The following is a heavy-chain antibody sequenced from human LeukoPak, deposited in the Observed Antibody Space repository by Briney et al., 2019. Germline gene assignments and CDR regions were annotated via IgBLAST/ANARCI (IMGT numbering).Heavy chain of an antibody. CDR2: VYYSGST. D-gene: IGHD2-15*01. J-gene: IGHJ6*02. CDR1: GDSISTYY. CDR3: ARGRCSGGSCYSAFYYYGMDV. Sequence: SETLSLTRTVSGDSISTYYWSWVRQPPGKGLEWIGYVYYSGSTNYNPSLKSRVTISVDTSKNQFSLKLNSVTAADTAVYYCARGRCSGGSCYSAFYYYGMDVWGQGTTVTVSS. V-gene: IGHV4-59*01.